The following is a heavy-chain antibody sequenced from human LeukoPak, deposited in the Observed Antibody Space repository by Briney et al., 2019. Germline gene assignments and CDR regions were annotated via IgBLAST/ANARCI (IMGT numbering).Heavy chain of an antibody. J-gene: IGHJ4*02. D-gene: IGHD2-15*01. Sequence: GESLKISCKGSGYSFTSYWIGWVRQMPGKGLEWMGIIYPGDSDTRYSPSFQGQVTISADKSINTAYLQWTSLKASDTAIYYCTTGRFCSGGSCSSSFDLWGQGTLLTVPS. CDR3: TTGRFCSGGSCSSSFDL. V-gene: IGHV5-51*01. CDR1: GYSFTSYW. CDR2: IYPGDSDT.